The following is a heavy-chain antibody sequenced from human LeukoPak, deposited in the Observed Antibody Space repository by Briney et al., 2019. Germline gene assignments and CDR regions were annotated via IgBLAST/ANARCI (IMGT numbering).Heavy chain of an antibody. CDR3: AKARGATYGTYYFDY. V-gene: IGHV4-59*11. Sequence: SETLSLTCTVSGGSISSHYWSWIRQPPGKGLEWIGYIYYSGSTNYNPSLKSRVTISVDTSKNQFSLKLSSVTAADTAVYYCAKARGATYGTYYFDYWGQGTLVTVSS. CDR1: GGSISSHY. D-gene: IGHD4/OR15-4a*01. J-gene: IGHJ4*02. CDR2: IYYSGST.